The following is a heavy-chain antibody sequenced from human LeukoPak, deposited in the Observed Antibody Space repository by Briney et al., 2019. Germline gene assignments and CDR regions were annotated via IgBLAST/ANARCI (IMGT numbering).Heavy chain of an antibody. V-gene: IGHV5-51*01. CDR2: IYPGDSDT. CDR1: GYSFTSYW. D-gene: IGHD6-19*01. J-gene: IGHJ4*02. Sequence: GGALKIPWKGFGYSFTSYWIGWGGQMPGKGLGGMGIIYPGDSDTRYSPSFQGQVTISADKSISTAYLQWSSLKASDTAMYYCAVHSSGWSEIDYWGQGTLVTVSS. CDR3: AVHSSGWSEIDY.